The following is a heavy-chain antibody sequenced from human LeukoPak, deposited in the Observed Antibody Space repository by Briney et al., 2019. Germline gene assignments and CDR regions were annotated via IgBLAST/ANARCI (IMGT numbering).Heavy chain of an antibody. Sequence: SETLSLTCTVSGGSISSYYWSWIRQPPGKGLEWIGNIHYSGSTKYYPSLKSRVTILVDTSRNQSSLRMSSVTAADTAVYYCARPYRSGWSGSFDYWGQGTLVTVSS. J-gene: IGHJ4*02. CDR2: IHYSGST. CDR3: ARPYRSGWSGSFDY. CDR1: GGSISSYY. V-gene: IGHV4-59*01. D-gene: IGHD6-19*01.